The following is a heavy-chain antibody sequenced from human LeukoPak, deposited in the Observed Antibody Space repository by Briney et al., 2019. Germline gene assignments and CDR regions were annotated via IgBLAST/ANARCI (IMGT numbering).Heavy chain of an antibody. D-gene: IGHD2-21*01. J-gene: IGHJ4*02. Sequence: GGSQRLSCAASGFTFSSYSMNWVRQAPGKGLEWVSYISSSSTIYYADSVKGRFTISRDNAKNSLYLQMNSLRAEDTAVYYCATLGDYSPDSWGQGTLVTVSS. CDR2: ISSSSTI. CDR3: ATLGDYSPDS. V-gene: IGHV3-48*01. CDR1: GFTFSSYS.